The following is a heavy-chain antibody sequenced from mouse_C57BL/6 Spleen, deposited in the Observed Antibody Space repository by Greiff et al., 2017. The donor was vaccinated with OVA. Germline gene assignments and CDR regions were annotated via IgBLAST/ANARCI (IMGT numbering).Heavy chain of an antibody. Sequence: QVQLQQSGTELVKPGASVKLSCKASGYTFTSYWMHWVKQRPGKGLEWIGNINPSNGGTNYNEKFKSKATLTVDKSSSTAYMQLSSLTSEDSAVYYCARGHYEYYYAMDYWGQGTSVTVSS. J-gene: IGHJ4*01. CDR3: ARGHYEYYYAMDY. CDR1: GYTFTSYW. D-gene: IGHD2-4*01. CDR2: INPSNGGT. V-gene: IGHV1-53*01.